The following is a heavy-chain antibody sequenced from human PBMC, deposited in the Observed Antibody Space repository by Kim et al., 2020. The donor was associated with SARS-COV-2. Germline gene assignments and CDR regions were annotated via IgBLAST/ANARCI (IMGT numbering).Heavy chain of an antibody. V-gene: IGHV6-1*01. Sequence: SQTLSLTCIISGDSVSNNRAAWNWIRQSPSRGLEWLGRTYYRSKWIYEYAPSLKSRIMIIPDTSENQFSLQLSSMTPDDTAVYHCGRDVTGSPGEIWGQGTTVTVSS. J-gene: IGHJ3*02. CDR1: GDSVSNNRAA. D-gene: IGHD1-26*01. CDR3: GRDVTGSPGEI. CDR2: TYYRSKWIY.